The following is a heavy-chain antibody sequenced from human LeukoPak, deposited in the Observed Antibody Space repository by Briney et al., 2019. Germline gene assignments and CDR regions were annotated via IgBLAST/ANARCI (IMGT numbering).Heavy chain of an antibody. CDR2: TNPNSGNA. Sequence: GASVKVSCKASGYIFTDYYMHWVRQAPGQELGWMGWTNPNSGNAAYVQKFQGRVTMTRDTSISTAYMELSSLRSEDTAVYYCARGQWDVWGQGTTVTVSS. V-gene: IGHV1/OR15-1*04. J-gene: IGHJ6*02. CDR1: GYIFTDYY. CDR3: ARGQWDV.